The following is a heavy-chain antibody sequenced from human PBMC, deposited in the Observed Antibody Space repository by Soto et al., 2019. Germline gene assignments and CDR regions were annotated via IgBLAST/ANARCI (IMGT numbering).Heavy chain of an antibody. D-gene: IGHD4-17*01. CDR1: GASINSHY. V-gene: IGHV4-59*11. CDR3: ARGVDYGGNSHYFDY. J-gene: IGHJ4*02. CDR2: IYYSGST. Sequence: PSETLSLTCTVSGASINSHYWSWIRQPPGKGLEWIGYIYYSGSTNYSPSLKSRVTISVDTSKNQFSLKLNYVTAADTAVYYCARGVDYGGNSHYFDYWGQGSLVTVSS.